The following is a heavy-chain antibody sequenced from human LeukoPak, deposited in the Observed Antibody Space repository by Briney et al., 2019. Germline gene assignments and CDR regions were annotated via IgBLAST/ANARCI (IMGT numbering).Heavy chain of an antibody. J-gene: IGHJ6*02. CDR3: ARCMVRGRGMDV. Sequence: PGGSLRLSCAASGFTFSIYSMNWVRQAPGKGLEWVSYISTGSNTIYYADSVKGRFTISRDSAKNSLYLQMNSLRAEDTAVYYCARCMVRGRGMDVWGQGTTVTVSS. CDR2: ISTGSNTI. D-gene: IGHD3-10*01. V-gene: IGHV3-48*04. CDR1: GFTFSIYS.